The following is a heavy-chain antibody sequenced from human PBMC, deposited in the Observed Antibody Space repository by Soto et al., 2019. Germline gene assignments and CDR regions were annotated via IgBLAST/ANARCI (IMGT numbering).Heavy chain of an antibody. J-gene: IGHJ4*02. Sequence: GGSLRLSCAASENIFSTYNMNWIRQAPGKGLEWVSYISSSGSTIYYADSVKGRFTISRDNAKNSLYLQMNSLRSDDTAVYYCARDGGPGSGWDFDYWGQGTLVTVS. CDR2: ISSSGSTI. CDR3: ARDGGPGSGWDFDY. D-gene: IGHD6-19*01. V-gene: IGHV3-11*01. CDR1: ENIFSTYN.